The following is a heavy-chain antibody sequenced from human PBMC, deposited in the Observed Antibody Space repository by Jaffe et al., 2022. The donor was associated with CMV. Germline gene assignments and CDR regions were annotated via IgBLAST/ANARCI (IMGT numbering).Heavy chain of an antibody. Sequence: QVQLQESGPGLVKPSGTLSLTCVVSGGSISSENWWSWVRQSPGKGLEWIGEIYHSGSTNYKSSLKSRALISVDKSKNQFSLRLNSVTAADTAVYYCARVSPRNTLTPYHDNWFDPWGQGALVTVSS. V-gene: IGHV4-4*02. J-gene: IGHJ5*02. CDR1: GGSISSENW. CDR2: IYHSGST. D-gene: IGHD4-17*01. CDR3: ARVSPRNTLTPYHDNWFDP.